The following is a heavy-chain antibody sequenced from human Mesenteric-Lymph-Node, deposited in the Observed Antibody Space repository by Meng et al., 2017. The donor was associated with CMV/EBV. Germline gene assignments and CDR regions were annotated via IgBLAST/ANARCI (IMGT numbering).Heavy chain of an antibody. D-gene: IGHD1-1*01. CDR1: GFTFDDYA. CDR3: AKGGVEVNYYYYGMDV. J-gene: IGHJ6*02. V-gene: IGHV3-9*01. Sequence: GGSLRLSCAASGFTFDDYAMHWVRQAPGKGLEWVSGISWNSGSIGYADSVKGRFTISRDNAKNSLYLQMNSLRAEDTALYYCAKGGVEVNYYYYGMDVWGQGTTVTVSS. CDR2: ISWNSGSI.